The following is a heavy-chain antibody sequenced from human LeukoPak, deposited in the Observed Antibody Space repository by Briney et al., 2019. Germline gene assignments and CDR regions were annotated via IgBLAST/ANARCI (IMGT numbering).Heavy chain of an antibody. D-gene: IGHD3-3*01. CDR3: ATGTSPIFGVVIPFDY. CDR2: FDPEDGET. J-gene: IGHJ4*02. Sequence: ASVKVSCKVSGYTLTELSMHWVRQAPGKGLEWMGGFDPEDGETIYAQKFQGRVTMTEDTSTDTAYMELSSLRSEDTAVYYCATGTSPIFGVVIPFDYWGQGTLVTVSS. CDR1: GYTLTELS. V-gene: IGHV1-24*01.